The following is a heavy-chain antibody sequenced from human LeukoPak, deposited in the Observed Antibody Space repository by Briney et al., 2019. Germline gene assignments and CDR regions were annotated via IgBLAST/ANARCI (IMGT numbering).Heavy chain of an antibody. CDR1: GGSISGYY. Sequence: PSETLSLTCTVSGGSISGYYWSWIRQPPGKGLEWIGEINHSGSTNYNPSLKSRVTISVDTSKNQFSLKLSSVTAADTAVYYCARGRLEETTVTTTDDYWGQGTLVTVSS. J-gene: IGHJ4*02. D-gene: IGHD4-17*01. CDR3: ARGRLEETTVTTTDDY. CDR2: INHSGST. V-gene: IGHV4-34*01.